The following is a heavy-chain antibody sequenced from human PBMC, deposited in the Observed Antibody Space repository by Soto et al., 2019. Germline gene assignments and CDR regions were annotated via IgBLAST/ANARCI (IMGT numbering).Heavy chain of an antibody. CDR3: ASGYDDLDY. CDR2: IKQDGSEK. V-gene: IGHV3-7*01. CDR1: GFTFSSYW. Sequence: EVQLVESGGGLVQPGGSLRLSCAASGFTFSSYWMSWVRQAPGKGLEWVANIKQDGSEKYYVDSVKGRFTISRDNAKNSLYLQMSSLRAEATAVYYCASGYDDLDYWGQGTLVTVSS. D-gene: IGHD5-12*01. J-gene: IGHJ4*02.